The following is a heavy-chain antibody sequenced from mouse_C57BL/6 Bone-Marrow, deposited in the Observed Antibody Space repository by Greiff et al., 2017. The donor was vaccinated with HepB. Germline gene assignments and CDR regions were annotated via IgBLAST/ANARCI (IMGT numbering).Heavy chain of an antibody. J-gene: IGHJ3*01. V-gene: IGHV14-1*01. CDR3: TPRLLPPLAY. CDR1: GFNIKDYY. CDR2: IDPEDGDT. Sequence: VHVKQSGAELVRPGASVKLSCTASGFNIKDYYMHWVKQRPEQGLEWIGRIDPEDGDTEYAPKFQGKATMTADTSSNTAYLQLSSLTSEDTAVYYCTPRLLPPLAYWGQGTLVTVSA.